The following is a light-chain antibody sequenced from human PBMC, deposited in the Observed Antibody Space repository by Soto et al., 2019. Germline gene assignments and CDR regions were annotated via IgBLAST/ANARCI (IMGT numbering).Light chain of an antibody. CDR2: AAS. CDR1: QSISSW. CDR3: QQGDSSPIT. V-gene: IGKV1-12*01. Sequence: DIQMTQSPSSVSASVGDRVTITCRASQSISSWLAWYPQKPGTVPKLLIYAASSLQSGVPSRFSGSGAGTAFTLTITSLQPEDFGTYYCQQGDSSPITFGQWTRLEIK. J-gene: IGKJ5*01.